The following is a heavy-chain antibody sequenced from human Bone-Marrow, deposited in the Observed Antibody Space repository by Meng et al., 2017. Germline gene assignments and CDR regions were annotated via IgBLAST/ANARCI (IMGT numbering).Heavy chain of an antibody. V-gene: IGHV3-23*01. Sequence: GGSLRLSCAASGFTVSSNYMSWVRQAPGKGLEWVSSLSSSGSSTYYADSVKGRFTISRDNSKNTLYLQMNSLRAEDTAIYFCAKVPYGDYFNWFDPRGQGTLVTVSS. J-gene: IGHJ5*02. CDR3: AKVPYGDYFNWFDP. CDR1: GFTVSSNY. CDR2: LSSSGSST. D-gene: IGHD4-17*01.